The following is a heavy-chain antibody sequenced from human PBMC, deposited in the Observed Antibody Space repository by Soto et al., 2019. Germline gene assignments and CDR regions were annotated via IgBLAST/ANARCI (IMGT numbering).Heavy chain of an antibody. CDR1: GYTFTSYG. D-gene: IGHD5-18*01. CDR3: ARSSDTLDTAIGFDP. V-gene: IGHV1-18*01. CDR2: ISAYNGNT. Sequence: QVQLVQSGAEVKKPGASVKVSCKASGYTFTSYGISWVRQAPGQGLEWMGWISAYNGNTNYEQKLPSRVTMTTDTSTSTAYMELRSLRSDDTAVYYCARSSDTLDTAIGFDPWGQGTLVTVSS. J-gene: IGHJ5*02.